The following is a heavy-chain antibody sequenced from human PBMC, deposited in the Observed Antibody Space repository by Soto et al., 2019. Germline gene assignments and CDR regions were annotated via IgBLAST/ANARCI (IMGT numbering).Heavy chain of an antibody. CDR1: GFTLGGYA. CDR3: TSVVRVVLGVGPSDWFYT. CDR2: IRSKAYGGTT. D-gene: IGHD3-10*01. V-gene: IGHV3-49*03. Sequence: PGGSLRLSCTASGFTLGGYAMSWFRQAPGKGLEWVGFIRSKAYGGTTEYAASVKGRFTISRDDSKSIAYLQMNSLKTEDTAVYYCTSVVRVVLGVGPSDWFYTCAQRTPITVSS. J-gene: IGHJ5*02.